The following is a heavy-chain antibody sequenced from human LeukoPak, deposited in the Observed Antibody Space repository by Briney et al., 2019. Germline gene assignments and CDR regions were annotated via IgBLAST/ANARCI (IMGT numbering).Heavy chain of an antibody. J-gene: IGHJ4*02. Sequence: GASVKVSCKASGYTFTSYYMHWVRQAPGQGLEWMGGIIPIFGTANYAQKFQGRVTITADESTSTAYMELSSLRSEDTAVYYCARAGLTGTTYDYYFDYWGQGTLVTVSS. V-gene: IGHV1-69*13. CDR2: IIPIFGTA. D-gene: IGHD1-20*01. CDR1: GYTFTSYY. CDR3: ARAGLTGTTYDYYFDY.